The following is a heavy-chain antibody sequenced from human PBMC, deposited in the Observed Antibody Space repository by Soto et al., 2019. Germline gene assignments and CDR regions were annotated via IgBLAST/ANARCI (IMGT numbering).Heavy chain of an antibody. J-gene: IGHJ4*02. CDR1: GGSVGSSSYY. D-gene: IGHD3-16*01. CDR3: ARDFKAPNDAWAFDN. CDR2: IYYNGNT. Sequence: PSETLSLTCTVSGGSVGSSSYYWGWIRQPPGKALEWIGSIYYNGNTFYNPSLESRVSISIDTSRNHFSLNLRSVTATDTAVYFCARDFKAPNDAWAFDNWGQGTLVTVSS. V-gene: IGHV4-39*02.